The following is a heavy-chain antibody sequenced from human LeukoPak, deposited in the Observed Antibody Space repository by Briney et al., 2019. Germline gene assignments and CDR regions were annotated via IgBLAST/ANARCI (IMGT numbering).Heavy chain of an antibody. CDR3: ARRAGDYSHPYDY. CDR1: GGSISSYY. CDR2: IYSGGST. J-gene: IGHJ4*02. D-gene: IGHD3-22*01. Sequence: PSETLSPTCTVSGGSISSYYWSWIRQPAGKGLEWVSLIYSGGSTYYTDSVKGRFTISRDNSKNTLYLQMNSLRAEDTAVYYCARRAGDYSHPYDYWGQGILVTVSS. V-gene: IGHV3-53*01.